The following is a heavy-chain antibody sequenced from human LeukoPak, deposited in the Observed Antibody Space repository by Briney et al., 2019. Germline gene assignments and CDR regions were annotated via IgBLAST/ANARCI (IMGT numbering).Heavy chain of an antibody. CDR3: AGIDYGARNYYMDV. CDR1: GGYISSSSYY. D-gene: IGHD4-17*01. CDR2: IYYSGST. J-gene: IGHJ6*03. Sequence: PSETLSLTCTVSGGYISSSSYYWGWIRQPPGKGLEWIGSIYYSGSTYYNPSLKSRVTISVDTSKNQFSLKLSSVTAADTAVYYCAGIDYGARNYYMDVWGKGTTVTVSS. V-gene: IGHV4-39*07.